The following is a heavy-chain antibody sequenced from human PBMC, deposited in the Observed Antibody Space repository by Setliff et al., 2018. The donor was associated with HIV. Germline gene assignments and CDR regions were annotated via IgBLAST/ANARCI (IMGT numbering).Heavy chain of an antibody. J-gene: IGHJ6*03. CDR3: VGSTIAAAVYYYYYYMDV. V-gene: IGHV4-39*01. CDR1: HGSITSTSYY. D-gene: IGHD6-13*01. Sequence: SETLSLTCIVSHGSITSTSYYWGWIRQPPGKGLEWIGSIYYSGSTYANPSLKSRVTISVDTSKNQFSLNLSSVTAADTAVYYCVGSTIAAAVYYYYYYMDVWGKGTTVTVSS. CDR2: IYYSGST.